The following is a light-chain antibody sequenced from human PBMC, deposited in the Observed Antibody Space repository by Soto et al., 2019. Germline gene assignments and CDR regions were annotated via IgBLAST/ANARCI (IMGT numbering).Light chain of an antibody. CDR1: SSDVGSYNL. CDR3: YSYTVSNTTVV. CDR2: EGS. J-gene: IGLJ2*01. V-gene: IGLV2-23*01. Sequence: QSALTQPASVSGSPGQSITISCTGTSSDVGSYNLVSWYQQHPGKAPKLMIYEGSKRPSGVSNRFSGSKSGNTASLTIDGLQAEDEADYYCYSYTVSNTTVVFGGGTQLTVL.